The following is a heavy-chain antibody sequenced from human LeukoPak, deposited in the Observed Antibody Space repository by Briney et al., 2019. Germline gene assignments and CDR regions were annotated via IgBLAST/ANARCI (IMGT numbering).Heavy chain of an antibody. Sequence: GGSLRLSCAASGFTLSSYWMHWVRQAPGKGLVWVSRINSDGSSKRYADSVKGRFTISRDNAKNTLYLQMNSLRAEDTAVYYCAELGITMIGGVWGKGTTVTISS. D-gene: IGHD3-10*02. CDR2: INSDGSSK. V-gene: IGHV3-74*01. CDR1: GFTLSSYW. J-gene: IGHJ6*04. CDR3: AELGITMIGGV.